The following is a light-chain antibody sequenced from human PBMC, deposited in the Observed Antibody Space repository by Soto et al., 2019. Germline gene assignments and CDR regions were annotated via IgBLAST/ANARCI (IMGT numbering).Light chain of an antibody. J-gene: IGKJ1*01. Sequence: DIVMTQSPLSLPVTPGEPASISCRSSQSLLHSNGYNFLDWYLQRPGQSPQLLIYLGSDRASGVXDXXTGSGSGTHFTLTISRVEAEDVGVYYCMQTLQAPRTFGQGTKVEIK. V-gene: IGKV2-28*01. CDR1: QSLLHSNGYNF. CDR2: LGS. CDR3: MQTLQAPRT.